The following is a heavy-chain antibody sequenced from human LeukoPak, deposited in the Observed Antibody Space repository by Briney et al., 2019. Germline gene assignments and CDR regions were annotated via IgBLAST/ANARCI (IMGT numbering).Heavy chain of an antibody. CDR2: ISGSDGST. J-gene: IGHJ4*02. CDR1: GFTFSSYA. Sequence: GGSLRLSCAASGFTFSSYAMSWVRQAPGKGLEWVSAISGSDGSTYYADSVKGRFTISRDNSKNTLYLQMNSLRAEDTAVYYCAEDLRGGGAYFDYWGQGTLVTVSS. V-gene: IGHV3-23*01. D-gene: IGHD3-16*01. CDR3: AEDLRGGGAYFDY.